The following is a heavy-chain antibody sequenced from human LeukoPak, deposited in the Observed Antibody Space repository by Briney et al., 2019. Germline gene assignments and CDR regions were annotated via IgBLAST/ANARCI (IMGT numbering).Heavy chain of an antibody. CDR1: GFTFSSYT. J-gene: IGHJ4*02. Sequence: GGSLRLSCAASGFTFSSYTIHWVRQAPGKGLEWVAVISYDGSNKYYADSVKGRFTISRDNSKNTLYLQMNSLRAEDTAVYYCAKKYQLLDIDYWGQGTLVTVSS. V-gene: IGHV3-30*18. CDR3: AKKYQLLDIDY. CDR2: ISYDGSNK. D-gene: IGHD2-2*01.